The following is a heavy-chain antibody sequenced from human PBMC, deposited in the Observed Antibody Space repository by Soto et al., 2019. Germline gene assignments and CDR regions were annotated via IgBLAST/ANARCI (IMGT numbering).Heavy chain of an antibody. CDR2: IIPFFGTA. CDR1: GDTFSSHA. J-gene: IGHJ2*01. CDR3: ARGIEEMATTTAVWAFDL. V-gene: IGHV1-69*01. D-gene: IGHD1-1*01. Sequence: QVQLVQSGAEVKKPGSSVKVSCKASGDTFSSHAFGWVRQAPGQGLEWVGGIIPFFGTANYAQKFQGRVAITADESTTTVYMALSSLTSEDTAVYYCARGIEEMATTTAVWAFDLWGRGTLVTVSS.